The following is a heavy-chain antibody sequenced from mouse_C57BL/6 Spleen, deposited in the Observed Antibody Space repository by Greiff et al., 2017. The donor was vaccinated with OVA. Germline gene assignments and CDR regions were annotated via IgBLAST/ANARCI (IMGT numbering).Heavy chain of an antibody. CDR2: IDPSDSET. CDR1: GYTFTSYW. Sequence: QVHVKQPGAELVRPGSSVKLSCKASGYTFTSYWMHWVKQRPIQGLEWIGNIDPSDSETHYNQKFKDKATLTVDKSSSTAYMQLSSLTSEDSAVYYCARDDGYSNYYAMDYWGQGTSVTVSS. V-gene: IGHV1-52*01. CDR3: ARDDGYSNYYAMDY. J-gene: IGHJ4*01. D-gene: IGHD2-3*01.